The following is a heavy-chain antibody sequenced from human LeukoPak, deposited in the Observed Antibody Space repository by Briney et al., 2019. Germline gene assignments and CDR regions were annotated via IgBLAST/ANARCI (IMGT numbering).Heavy chain of an antibody. CDR1: GYTFTSHD. CDR3: ARDQDYDFWSGSP. D-gene: IGHD3-3*01. J-gene: IGHJ5*02. Sequence: ASVKVSCKASGYTFTSHDVNWLRQATGQGLEWLGWMNPNSGHTGFAQKFQGRVTMTRDTSISTAYMELSSLRSEDTAMYYCARDQDYDFWSGSPWGQGTLVTVSS. CDR2: MNPNSGHT. V-gene: IGHV1-8*01.